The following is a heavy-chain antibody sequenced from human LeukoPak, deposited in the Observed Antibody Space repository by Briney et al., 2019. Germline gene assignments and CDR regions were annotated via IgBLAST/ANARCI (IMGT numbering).Heavy chain of an antibody. D-gene: IGHD2-8*01. V-gene: IGHV3-23*01. CDR2: FSGSGGTT. CDR3: ANGNRCTSPNCLGYYYFYMDV. CDR1: GFTFSSYA. J-gene: IGHJ6*03. Sequence: GGSLRLSCAASGFTFSSYAMNWVRQAPGRGLEWVSGFSGSGGTTYYADSVKGRFSISRDNSKNTLYLQMNSLRAEDTAVYYCANGNRCTSPNCLGYYYFYMDVWGKGTTVTVSS.